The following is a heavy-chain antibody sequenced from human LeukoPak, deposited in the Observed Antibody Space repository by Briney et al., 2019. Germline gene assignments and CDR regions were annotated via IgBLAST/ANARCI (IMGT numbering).Heavy chain of an antibody. CDR2: ISYDGNNK. V-gene: IGHV3-30-3*01. CDR1: GFTFSRYV. Sequence: SGRSLRLSCAASGFTFSRYVMHWVHQAPGKGLEWVAVISYDGNNKYYTDSVKGRFTISRDNSKNTLYLQINSLRPEDTAVYYCARDNGDYGGTFDIWGQGTKVTVSS. CDR3: ARDNGDYGGTFDI. D-gene: IGHD4-17*01. J-gene: IGHJ3*02.